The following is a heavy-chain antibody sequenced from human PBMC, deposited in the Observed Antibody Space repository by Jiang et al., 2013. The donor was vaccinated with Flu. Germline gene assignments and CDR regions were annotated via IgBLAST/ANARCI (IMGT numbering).Heavy chain of an antibody. J-gene: IGHJ4*02. V-gene: IGHV4-31*01. CDR3: ARVPAPPVTNYFDY. D-gene: IGHD4-17*01. CDR2: IYYSGST. CDR1: GGSISSGGYY. Sequence: YGPGLVKPSQTLSLTCTVSGGSISSGGYYWSWIRQHPGKGLEWIGYIYYSGSTYYNPSLKSLVTISVDTSKNQFSLKLSSVTAADTAVYYCARVPAPPVTNYFDYWGQGTLVTVSS.